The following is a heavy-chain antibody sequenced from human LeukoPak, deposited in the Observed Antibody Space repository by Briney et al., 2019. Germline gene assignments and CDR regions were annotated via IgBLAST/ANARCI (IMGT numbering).Heavy chain of an antibody. CDR3: ARCTFSEFGELLSYYFDY. J-gene: IGHJ4*02. CDR2: INPNSGGT. V-gene: IGHV1-2*02. CDR1: GYTFTGYY. D-gene: IGHD3-10*01. Sequence: GASVKVSCKASGYTFTGYYMHWVRQAPGQGLEWMGWINPNSGGTNYAQKFQGRVTMTRDTSISTAYMELSRLRSDDTAVYYCARCTFSEFGELLSYYFDYWGQGTLVTVSS.